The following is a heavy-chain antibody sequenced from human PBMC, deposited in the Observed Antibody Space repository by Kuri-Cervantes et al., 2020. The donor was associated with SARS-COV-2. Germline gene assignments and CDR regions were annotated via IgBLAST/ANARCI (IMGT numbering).Heavy chain of an antibody. CDR1: GFTFGDYA. D-gene: IGHD3-16*01. V-gene: IGHV3-11*04. CDR3: ARDLRMGKSLDY. Sequence: GESLKISCTASGFTFGDYAMSWVRQAPGKGLEWVSSIRPSGGSKFYADSVKGRFTISRDDAKSSVYLQMNSLRGEDTAVYYCARDLRMGKSLDYWGQGTLVTVSS. J-gene: IGHJ4*02. CDR2: IRPSGGSK.